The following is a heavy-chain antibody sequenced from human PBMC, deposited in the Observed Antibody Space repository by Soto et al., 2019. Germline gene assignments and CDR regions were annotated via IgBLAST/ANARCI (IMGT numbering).Heavy chain of an antibody. Sequence: QLQLQESVPGLVKPSETLSLTCTVSGGSISSSSYYWVWIRQPPGKGLECIGSIYYSGSTYYNPLLRSRGTISVDTSKNQFSLKLSSVTAADTAVYYCARQQYGSGSYYEFHYWGQGNLVTVSS. V-gene: IGHV4-39*01. CDR1: GGSISSSSYY. J-gene: IGHJ4*02. D-gene: IGHD3-10*01. CDR3: ARQQYGSGSYYEFHY. CDR2: IYYSGST.